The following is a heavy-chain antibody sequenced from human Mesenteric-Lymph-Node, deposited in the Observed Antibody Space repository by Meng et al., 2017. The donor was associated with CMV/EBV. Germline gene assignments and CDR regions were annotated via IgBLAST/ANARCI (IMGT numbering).Heavy chain of an antibody. CDR1: GFTLLSYG. J-gene: IGHJ4*02. V-gene: IGHV3-30*18. Sequence: CAASGFTLLSYGMHWVRQAPGKGLEWVAVISYDGSNKFYADSVKGRFTISRDHSESTLYLQMNSLRAEDTAVYYCAKDTARYSGDMHYWGQGTLVTVSS. D-gene: IGHD2-21*02. CDR2: ISYDGSNK. CDR3: AKDTARYSGDMHY.